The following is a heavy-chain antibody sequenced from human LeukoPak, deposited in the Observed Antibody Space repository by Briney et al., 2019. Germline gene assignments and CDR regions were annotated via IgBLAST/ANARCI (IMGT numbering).Heavy chain of an antibody. J-gene: IGHJ3*02. Sequence: GGSLRLSCAASGFTFSSYAMSWVRQAPGKGLEWVSAISGSGGSTYYADSVKGRFTISRDNAKNSLYLQMNSLRAEDTAVYYCARGDYGDHVWVDAFDIWGQGTMVTVSS. CDR2: ISGSGGST. V-gene: IGHV3-23*01. CDR1: GFTFSSYA. D-gene: IGHD4/OR15-4a*01. CDR3: ARGDYGDHVWVDAFDI.